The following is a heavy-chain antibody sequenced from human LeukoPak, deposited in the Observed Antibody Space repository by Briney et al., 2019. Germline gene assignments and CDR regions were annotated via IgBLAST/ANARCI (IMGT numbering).Heavy chain of an antibody. CDR1: GGTFSSYA. Sequence: ASVKVSCKASGGTFSSYAISWVRQAPGQGLEWMGGIIPIFGTANYAQKFQGRVTITADESTSTAYMELSSLRSEDTAVYYRARGRNDYGDYGRWYFDLWGRGTLVTVSS. CDR3: ARGRNDYGDYGRWYFDL. J-gene: IGHJ2*01. D-gene: IGHD4-17*01. V-gene: IGHV1-69*13. CDR2: IIPIFGTA.